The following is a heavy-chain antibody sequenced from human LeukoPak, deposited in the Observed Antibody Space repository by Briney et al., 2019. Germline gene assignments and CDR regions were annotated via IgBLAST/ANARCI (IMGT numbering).Heavy chain of an antibody. CDR3: ARAITRYCSGGSCHLIDY. J-gene: IGHJ4*02. CDR1: GFTFSSYG. CDR2: IWYDGSNK. D-gene: IGHD2-15*01. V-gene: IGHV3-33*01. Sequence: GGSLRLSCAASGFTFSSYGMHWVRQAPGKGLEWVAVIWYDGSNKYYADSVKGRFTISRDNSKNTLYLQMNSLRAEDTAVYYCARAITRYCSGGSCHLIDYWGQGTLVTVSS.